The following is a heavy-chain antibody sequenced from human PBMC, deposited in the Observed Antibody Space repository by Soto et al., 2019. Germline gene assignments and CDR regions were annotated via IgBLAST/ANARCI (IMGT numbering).Heavy chain of an antibody. D-gene: IGHD1-26*01. Sequence: QVQLQESGPGLVKPSETLSLTCTVSGGSISSYYWRWIRQPPGKGLEWIGYIYYSGSTNYNRSLKSRVTISVDTSKNQFSLKLTSVTASDTAVYYCARRYGGNFDYWGQGTLVTVSS. V-gene: IGHV4-59*01. CDR1: GGSISSYY. J-gene: IGHJ4*02. CDR2: IYYSGST. CDR3: ARRYGGNFDY.